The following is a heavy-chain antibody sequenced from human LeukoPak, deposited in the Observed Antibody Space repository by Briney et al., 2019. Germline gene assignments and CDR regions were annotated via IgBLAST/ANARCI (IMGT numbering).Heavy chain of an antibody. Sequence: SQTLSLTCTVSGGSISSGSYYWSWIRQPAGKGLEWIGRIYTSGSTTYNPSLKSRVTVSIGTSKNQFSLKLSSMTAADTAVYYCARAPPGLFYYYMDVWGKGTTVTVSS. CDR2: IYTSGST. D-gene: IGHD3/OR15-3a*01. CDR1: GGSISSGSYY. J-gene: IGHJ6*03. V-gene: IGHV4-61*02. CDR3: ARAPPGLFYYYMDV.